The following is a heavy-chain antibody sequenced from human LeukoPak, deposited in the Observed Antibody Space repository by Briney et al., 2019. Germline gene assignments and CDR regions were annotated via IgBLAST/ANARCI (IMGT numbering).Heavy chain of an antibody. CDR3: ARGLRSRHLSLNWFDP. J-gene: IGHJ5*02. D-gene: IGHD3-16*01. Sequence: SETLSLTCAVYGGSFSGYYWSWIRQPPGKGLKWIGEINHSGSTNYNPSLKSRVTISVDTSKNQFSLKLSSVTAADTAVYYCARGLRSRHLSLNWFDPWGQGTLVTVSS. CDR1: GGSFSGYY. V-gene: IGHV4-34*01. CDR2: INHSGST.